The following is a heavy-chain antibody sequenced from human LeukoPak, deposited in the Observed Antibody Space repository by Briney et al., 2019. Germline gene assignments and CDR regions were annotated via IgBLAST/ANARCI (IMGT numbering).Heavy chain of an antibody. CDR3: ARDGHYDILTGYFQD. D-gene: IGHD3-9*01. CDR2: IKQDGSEK. Sequence: HPGGSLRLSCAASGFTFSSYWMSWVRQAPGKGLEWVANIKQDGSEKYYVDSVKGRFTISKDNAKNSLYLQMNSLRAEDTAVYYCARDGHYDILTGYFQDWGQGTLVTVSS. CDR1: GFTFSSYW. V-gene: IGHV3-7*03. J-gene: IGHJ1*01.